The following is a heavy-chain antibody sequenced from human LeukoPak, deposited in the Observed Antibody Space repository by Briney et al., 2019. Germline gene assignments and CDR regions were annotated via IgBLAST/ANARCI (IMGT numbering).Heavy chain of an antibody. D-gene: IGHD2-21*02. J-gene: IGHJ4*02. CDR3: VTEVNSHGDFLAY. Sequence: PGGSLRLSCAASGFTYDRYGMAWVRQPPGRGLEWVSTISSDGRNTHYADSVRGRFTISRDDSKNTLSLQVSSLRAEDTAIYYCVTEVNSHGDFLAYWAQGIQVTVSS. CDR1: GFTYDRYG. CDR2: ISSDGRNT. V-gene: IGHV3-23*01.